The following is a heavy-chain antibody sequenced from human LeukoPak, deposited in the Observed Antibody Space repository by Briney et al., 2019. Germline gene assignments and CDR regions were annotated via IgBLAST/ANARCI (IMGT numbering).Heavy chain of an antibody. V-gene: IGHV1-18*01. J-gene: IGHJ6*03. D-gene: IGHD3-10*02. CDR3: ARVFGEFSSYYYYYYYMDV. CDR1: GYTFTSYG. CDR2: ISAYNGNT. Sequence: ASVKVSCKASGYTFTSYGISGVRQAPGQGPEWMGWISAYNGNTNYAQKLQGRVTMTTDTSTSTAYMELRSLRSDDTAVYYCARVFGEFSSYYYYYYYMDVWGKGTTVTVSS.